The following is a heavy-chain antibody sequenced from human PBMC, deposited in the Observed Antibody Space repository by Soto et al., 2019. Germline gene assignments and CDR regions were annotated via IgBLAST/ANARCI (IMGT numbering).Heavy chain of an antibody. CDR2: IYYSGST. CDR3: ARLLGLAVAGYDAFDI. J-gene: IGHJ3*02. V-gene: IGHV4-59*08. D-gene: IGHD6-19*01. CDR1: GGSISSYY. Sequence: SETLSLTCTVSGGSISSYYWSWIRQPPGKGLEWIGYIYYSGSTNYNPSLKSRVTISVDTSKNQFSLKLSSVTAADTAVYYCARLLGLAVAGYDAFDIWGQGTMVTVSS.